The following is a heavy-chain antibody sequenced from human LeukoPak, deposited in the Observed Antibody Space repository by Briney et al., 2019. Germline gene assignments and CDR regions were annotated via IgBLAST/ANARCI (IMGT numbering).Heavy chain of an antibody. J-gene: IGHJ5*02. CDR2: INPSGGST. D-gene: IGHD6-13*01. CDR3: ARVALIAAAEGWFDP. CDR1: GYTFTSYY. Sequence: PGASVTVSCKASGYTFTSYYMHWVRQAPGQGLEWMGIINPSGGSTSYAQKFQGRVTMTRDTSTSTVYMELSSLRSEDTAVYYCARVALIAAAEGWFDPWGQGTLVTVSS. V-gene: IGHV1-46*01.